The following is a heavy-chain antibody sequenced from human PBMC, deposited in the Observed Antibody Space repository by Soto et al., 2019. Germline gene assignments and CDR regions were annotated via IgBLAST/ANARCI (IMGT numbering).Heavy chain of an antibody. D-gene: IGHD2-15*01. CDR2: IYSGGST. CDR1: GFTVSSNY. Sequence: HPGGSLRLSCAASGFTVSSNYMSWVRQAPGKGLEWVSVIYSGGSTYYADSVKGRFTISRHNSKNTLYLQMNSLRAEDTAVYYCASRLGYCSGGSCYDDAFDIWGQGTMVTVSS. V-gene: IGHV3-53*04. J-gene: IGHJ3*02. CDR3: ASRLGYCSGGSCYDDAFDI.